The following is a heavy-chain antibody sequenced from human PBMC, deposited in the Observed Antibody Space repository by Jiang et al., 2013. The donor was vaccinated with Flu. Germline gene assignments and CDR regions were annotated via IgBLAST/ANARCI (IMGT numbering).Heavy chain of an antibody. Sequence: LLKPSETLSLTCTVSGDSISSYYWSWIRQPPGKGLEWIGYIYYSGDTYYKPSLKSRLTISVDTSENKISLNLTSVTAADTAVYYCASLSDYIDYWGQGTLVTVSS. CDR1: GDSISSYY. D-gene: IGHD2-21*01. CDR2: IYYSGDT. V-gene: IGHV4-59*01. CDR3: ASLSDYIDY. J-gene: IGHJ4*02.